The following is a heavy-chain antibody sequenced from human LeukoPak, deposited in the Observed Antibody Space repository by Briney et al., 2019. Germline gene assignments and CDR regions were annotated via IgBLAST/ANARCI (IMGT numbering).Heavy chain of an antibody. CDR2: ITPIFGTA. V-gene: IGHV1-69*13. CDR3: ARDAAIYDSSGYYYLW. Sequence: SVKVSCKASGYTFTSYDINWVRQATGQGLGWMGGITPIFGTAKYAQKFQGRVTITADESTSIAYMELSSLRSEDTAAYYCARDAAIYDSSGYYYLWWGQGTLVTVSS. CDR1: GYTFTSYD. D-gene: IGHD3-22*01. J-gene: IGHJ4*02.